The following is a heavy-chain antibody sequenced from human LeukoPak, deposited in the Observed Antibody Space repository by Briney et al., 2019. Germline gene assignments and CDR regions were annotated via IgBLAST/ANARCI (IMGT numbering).Heavy chain of an antibody. V-gene: IGHV1-69*06. D-gene: IGHD2-2*01. J-gene: IGHJ4*02. CDR1: GYTFTGYY. Sequence: SVKVSCKASGYTFTGYYMHWVRQAPGQGLEWMGGIITMFGTANYAQNFQGRVTISADKSTRTPYMELSSLRSEDTAVYYWASGRTDIVVVPATPGNYFFDYWGQKTLVTVSP. CDR2: IITMFGTA. CDR3: ASGRTDIVVVPATPGNYFFDY.